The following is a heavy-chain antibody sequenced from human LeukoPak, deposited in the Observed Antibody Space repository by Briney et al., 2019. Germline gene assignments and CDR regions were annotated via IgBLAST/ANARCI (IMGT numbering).Heavy chain of an antibody. V-gene: IGHV3-30*02. CDR3: AREVRGSGYYFDY. D-gene: IGHD3-10*01. CDR1: GFTFSSYG. J-gene: IGHJ4*02. Sequence: GGSLRLSCAASGFTFSSYGMHWVRQAPGKGLEWVAFIRYDGSNKYYADSVKGRFTISRDNSKNTLYLQMNSLRAEDTAVYYCAREVRGSGYYFDYWGQGTLVTVSS. CDR2: IRYDGSNK.